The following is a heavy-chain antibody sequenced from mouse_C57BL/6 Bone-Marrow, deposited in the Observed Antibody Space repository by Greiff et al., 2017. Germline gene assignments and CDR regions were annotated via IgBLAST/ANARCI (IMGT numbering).Heavy chain of an antibody. CDR2: ISDGGSYT. CDR1: GFTFSSYA. D-gene: IGHD4-1*01. J-gene: IGHJ3*01. CDR3: ASPSNWEAY. Sequence: EVKLVESGGGLVKPGGSLKLSCAASGFTFSSYAMSWVRQTPEKGLEWVATISDGGSYTYYPDNVKGRFTISRDNAKNNLYLQMSHLKSEDTAMYYCASPSNWEAYWGQGTLVTVSA. V-gene: IGHV5-4*03.